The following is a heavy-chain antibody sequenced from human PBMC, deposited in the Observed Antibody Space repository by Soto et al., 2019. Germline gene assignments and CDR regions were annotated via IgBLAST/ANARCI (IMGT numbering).Heavy chain of an antibody. CDR2: IYTSGST. Sequence: SETLSLTCAASSGSISSYYGSWIRQPAGKGLEWIGRIYTSGSTNYNPSLKSRVTMSVDTSRNQFSLKLSSVTAADTAVYYCARGLITMVRGDYGMDVWGQGTTGTVSS. J-gene: IGHJ6*02. CDR1: SGSISSYY. V-gene: IGHV4-4*07. D-gene: IGHD3-10*01. CDR3: ARGLITMVRGDYGMDV.